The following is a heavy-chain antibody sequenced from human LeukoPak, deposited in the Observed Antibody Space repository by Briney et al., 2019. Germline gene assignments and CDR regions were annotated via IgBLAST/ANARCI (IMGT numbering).Heavy chain of an antibody. CDR1: GFTFSNYM. J-gene: IGHJ4*02. V-gene: IGHV3-74*01. CDR2: IKSDGITI. CDR3: LRDLNWSLDQ. D-gene: IGHD1-20*01. Sequence: GGSLRLSCAASGFTFSNYMMHWVRQAPGKGLVWVSRIKSDGITITHADSVKGRFTISRDNAKNTLYLQMNSLRAEDTAVYYCLRDLNWSLDQWGQGTLVTVSS.